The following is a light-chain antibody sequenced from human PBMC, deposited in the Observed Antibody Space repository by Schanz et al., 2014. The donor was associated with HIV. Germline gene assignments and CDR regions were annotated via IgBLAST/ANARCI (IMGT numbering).Light chain of an antibody. J-gene: IGLJ1*01. V-gene: IGLV2-14*03. Sequence: QSALTQPASVSGSPGQSITIYCSGTSRDVGGHNYVSWYQQYPGKVPKLIIYDVNNRPSGISDRFSGSKSGNTASLTISGLQAEDEADYYCSSYTSSSTYVFGTGTKVTVL. CDR2: DVN. CDR3: SSYTSSSTYV. CDR1: SRDVGGHNY.